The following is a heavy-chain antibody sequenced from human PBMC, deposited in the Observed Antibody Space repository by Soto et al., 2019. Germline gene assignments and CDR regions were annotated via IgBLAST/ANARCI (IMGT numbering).Heavy chain of an antibody. J-gene: IGHJ1*01. CDR1: GFTFDDYA. CDR2: ISWNSGII. D-gene: IGHD1-26*01. CDR3: AKDIGQWGRIQH. V-gene: IGHV3-9*01. Sequence: EVQLVESGGGLVQPGRSLRLSCAASGFTFDDYAMHWVRQAPGKGLEWVSGISWNSGIIGSADSVKGRFTISRGNAKKFLYLQMNSMRGAATALYYCAKDIGQWGRIQHWGQGTLVSVS.